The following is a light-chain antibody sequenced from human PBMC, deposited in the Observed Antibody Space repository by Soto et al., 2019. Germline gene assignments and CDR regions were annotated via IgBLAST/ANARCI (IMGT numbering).Light chain of an antibody. J-gene: IGKJ2*01. CDR2: DAS. CDR3: QQYGSSPYT. V-gene: IGKV3D-20*01. CDR1: QRVSSSY. Sequence: EIVLTQSPATLSLSPGERATLSCGASQRVSSSYLAWYQQKPGLAPRLLIYDASSRATGIPDRFIGSGSGTDFTLTISRLEPEDFAVYYCQQYGSSPYTFGQGTKLEIK.